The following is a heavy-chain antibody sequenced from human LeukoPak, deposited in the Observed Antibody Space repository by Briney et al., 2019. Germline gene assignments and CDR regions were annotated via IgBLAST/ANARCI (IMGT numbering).Heavy chain of an antibody. Sequence: SDTLSLTCTVSGGSISSYYWSWIRQPPGKGLQWIGHIYYTGSTNYNPSLKSRLTISLDTSKNRFSLKLSSVTAADTAVYYCTRSLGVVIHGGMDVWGQGTTVTVSS. D-gene: IGHD3-3*01. CDR1: GGSISSYY. CDR3: TRSLGVVIHGGMDV. J-gene: IGHJ6*02. V-gene: IGHV4-59*07. CDR2: IYYTGST.